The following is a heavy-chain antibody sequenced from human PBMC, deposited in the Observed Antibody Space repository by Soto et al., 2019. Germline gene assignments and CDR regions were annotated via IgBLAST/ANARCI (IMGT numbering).Heavy chain of an antibody. CDR1: DLSIGGSYHY. Sequence: PAETLSLTCTVYDLSIGGSYHYWGWIRQPPGKGLEWIGNIDVGGTKYYSPSLKSRLTMSLDTSKKLSSLELTSVTATDTAVYYCAVYQRGYSGGSQVHPWGQGTLGTVS. D-gene: IGHD5-12*01. V-gene: IGHV4-39*01. CDR3: AVYQRGYSGGSQVHP. CDR2: IDVGGTK. J-gene: IGHJ5*02.